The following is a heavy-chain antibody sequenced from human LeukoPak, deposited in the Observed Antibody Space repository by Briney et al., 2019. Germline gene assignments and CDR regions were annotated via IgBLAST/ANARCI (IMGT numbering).Heavy chain of an antibody. J-gene: IGHJ4*02. D-gene: IGHD1-7*01. Sequence: SETLSLTCTVSGGSISSYYWSWIRQPPGKGLEWIGYIYYSGSTNYNPSLESRVTISVDTSKNQFSLKLSSVTAADTAVYYCARAITGTTEGWYFDYWGQGTLVTVSS. V-gene: IGHV4-59*01. CDR3: ARAITGTTEGWYFDY. CDR2: IYYSGST. CDR1: GGSISSYY.